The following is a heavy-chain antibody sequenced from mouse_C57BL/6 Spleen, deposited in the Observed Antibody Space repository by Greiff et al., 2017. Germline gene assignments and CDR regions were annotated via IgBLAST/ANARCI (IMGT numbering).Heavy chain of an antibody. Sequence: EVQGVESGGGLVKPGGSLKLSCAASGFTFSSYTMSWVRQTPEKRLEWVATISGGGGNTYYPDSVKGRFTISRDNAKNTLYLQMSSLRSEDTALYYCARHEVANAMDYWGQGTSVTVSS. CDR2: ISGGGGNT. V-gene: IGHV5-9*01. J-gene: IGHJ4*01. D-gene: IGHD1-1*01. CDR3: ARHEVANAMDY. CDR1: GFTFSSYT.